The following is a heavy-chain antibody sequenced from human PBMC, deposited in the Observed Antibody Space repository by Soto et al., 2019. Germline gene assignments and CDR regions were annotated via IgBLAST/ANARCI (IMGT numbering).Heavy chain of an antibody. Sequence: NPSETLSLTFAVYGGSFSGYYWSWIRQPPGKGLEWIGEINHSGSTNYNPSLKSRVTISVDTSKNQFSLKLISVTAADRAVNYCAVRWPDYWGQGTLVTVSS. CDR3: AVRWPDY. V-gene: IGHV4-34*01. CDR2: INHSGST. CDR1: GGSFSGYY. D-gene: IGHD4-17*01. J-gene: IGHJ4*02.